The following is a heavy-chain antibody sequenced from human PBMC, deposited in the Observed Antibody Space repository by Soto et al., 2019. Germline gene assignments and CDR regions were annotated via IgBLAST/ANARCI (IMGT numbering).Heavy chain of an antibody. CDR1: GYTFTSYG. Sequence: ASVKVSCKASGYTFTSYGISWVRQAPGQGLEWMGWISAYNGNTNYAQKLQGRVTMTTDTSTSTAYMELRSLRSDDTAVYYCARDRYGSGTKNWFDPWGQGTLVTVSS. V-gene: IGHV1-18*01. J-gene: IGHJ5*02. CDR3: ARDRYGSGTKNWFDP. D-gene: IGHD3-10*01. CDR2: ISAYNGNT.